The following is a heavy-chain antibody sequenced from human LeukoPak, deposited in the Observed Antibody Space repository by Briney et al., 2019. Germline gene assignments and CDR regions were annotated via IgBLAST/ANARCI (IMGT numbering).Heavy chain of an antibody. CDR2: ISSNGGST. CDR3: ARGAIFGVVVYYYMDV. CDR1: GFTFSSYA. Sequence: EGSLRLSCAASGFTFSSYAMHWVRQAPGKGLEYVSAISSNGGSTYYGNSVKGRFTISRDNSKNTLYLQMGSLRAEDMAVYYCARGAIFGVVVYYYMDVWGKGTTVTVSS. V-gene: IGHV3-64*01. J-gene: IGHJ6*03. D-gene: IGHD3-3*01.